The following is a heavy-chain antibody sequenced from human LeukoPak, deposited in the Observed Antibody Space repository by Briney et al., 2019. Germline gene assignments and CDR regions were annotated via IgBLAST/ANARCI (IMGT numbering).Heavy chain of an antibody. CDR3: ARGEQQINYYYMDV. CDR1: GFTFDDYA. D-gene: IGHD6-13*01. Sequence: GGSLRLSCAASGFTFDDYAMHWVRQAPGKGLEWVSGISWNSGSIGYADSVKGRFTISRDNAKNSLYLQMNSLRAEDTAVYYCARGEQQINYYYMDVWGKGTTVTVSS. J-gene: IGHJ6*03. CDR2: ISWNSGSI. V-gene: IGHV3-9*01.